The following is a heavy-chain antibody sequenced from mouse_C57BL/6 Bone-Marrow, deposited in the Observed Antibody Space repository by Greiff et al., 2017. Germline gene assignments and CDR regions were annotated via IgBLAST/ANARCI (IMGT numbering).Heavy chain of an antibody. J-gene: IGHJ1*03. D-gene: IGHD2-10*01. CDR3: ARLLQGYFDV. Sequence: EVKLEESGGDLVKPGGSLKFSCAASGFTFSSYGMSWVRQTPAKRLEWVATINSGGSYTYYPDRVKGRFTLSRYNAKNTLYLQMSSLKSEDTAMDYCARLLQGYFDVWGTGTTVTVSS. CDR1: GFTFSSYG. V-gene: IGHV5-6*02. CDR2: INSGGSYT.